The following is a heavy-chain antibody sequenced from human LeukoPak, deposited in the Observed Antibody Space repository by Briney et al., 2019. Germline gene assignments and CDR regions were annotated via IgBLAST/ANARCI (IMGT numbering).Heavy chain of an antibody. CDR3: ASEAQNTAMATHAFDI. V-gene: IGHV3-33*01. CDR2: IWYDGSNK. J-gene: IGHJ3*02. Sequence: GGSLRLSCAASGFTFSSYGMHWVRQAPGKGLEWVAVIWYDGSNKYYADSVKGRFTISRDNSKNTLYLQMNSLRAEDTAVYYCASEAQNTAMATHAFDIWGQGTMVTVSS. CDR1: GFTFSSYG. D-gene: IGHD5-18*01.